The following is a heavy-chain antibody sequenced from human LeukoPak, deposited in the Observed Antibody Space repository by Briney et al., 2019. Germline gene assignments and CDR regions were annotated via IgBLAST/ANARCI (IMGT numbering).Heavy chain of an antibody. Sequence: PSETLSLTCTVSGASVNSDSYYWSWIRQPPGKGLEWVGHIYNGGSTNYNPSLKSRVTMSVDTSKNHFSVKLSSVTAADTAVYYCARHYRGLDYWGEGTLATVPS. CDR1: GASVNSDSYY. D-gene: IGHD1-14*01. J-gene: IGHJ4*02. CDR2: IYNGGST. V-gene: IGHV4-61*03. CDR3: ARHYRGLDY.